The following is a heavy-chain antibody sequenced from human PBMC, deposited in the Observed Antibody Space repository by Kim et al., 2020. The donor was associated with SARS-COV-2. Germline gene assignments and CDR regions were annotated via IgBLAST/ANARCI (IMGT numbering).Heavy chain of an antibody. CDR2: INAGNGNR. D-gene: IGHD3-10*01. J-gene: IGHJ6*02. CDR3: ARDPITMVRGVMTPYYGMDV. V-gene: IGHV1-3*01. Sequence: ASVKVSCKASGYTFTSYAMHWVRQAPGQRLEWMGWINAGNGNRKYSQKFQGRVTITRDTSASTAYMELSSLRSEDTAVYYCARDPITMVRGVMTPYYGMDVWGQGTTVTVSS. CDR1: GYTFTSYA.